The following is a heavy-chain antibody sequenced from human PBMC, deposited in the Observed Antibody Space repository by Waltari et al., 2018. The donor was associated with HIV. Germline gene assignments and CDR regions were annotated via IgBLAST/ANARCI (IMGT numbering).Heavy chain of an antibody. V-gene: IGHV3-7*01. Sequence: EVQLVESGGGLVQPGGSLRLSCAASGLPFSSYWMRLVRQAPGKGLEWVANIKQDGSEKYYVDSVKGRFTISRDNAKNSLYLQMNSLRAEDTAVYYCARDYSSTSCYYFDYWGQGTLVTVSS. J-gene: IGHJ4*02. D-gene: IGHD2-2*01. CDR3: ARDYSSTSCYYFDY. CDR1: GLPFSSYW. CDR2: IKQDGSEK.